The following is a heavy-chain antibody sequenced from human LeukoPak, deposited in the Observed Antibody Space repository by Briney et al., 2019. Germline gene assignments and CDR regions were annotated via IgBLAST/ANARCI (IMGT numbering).Heavy chain of an antibody. CDR1: GGSFSGYY. J-gene: IGHJ4*02. D-gene: IGHD2-15*01. CDR2: INHSGST. CDR3: ARRGYCSGGSCYLYYFDY. V-gene: IGHV4-34*01. Sequence: SETLSLTCAVYGGSFSGYYWSWIRQPPGKGLEWIGEINHSGSTNYNPSLMSRVTISVDTSKNQFSLKLSSVTAADTAVYYCARRGYCSGGSCYLYYFDYWGQGTLVTVSS.